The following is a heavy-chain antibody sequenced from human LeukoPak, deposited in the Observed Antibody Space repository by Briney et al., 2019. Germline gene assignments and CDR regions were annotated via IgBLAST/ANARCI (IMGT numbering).Heavy chain of an antibody. Sequence: VASVKVSCKVSGYALTDLSMHWVRQTPGKGPEWMGGVDPEDGETTYAQKFQGRVTMTEDISTDTAYMELSSLKSEDTAVYFCTSRLLIHLWAKDFWGQGTLVTVSS. D-gene: IGHD5-18*01. J-gene: IGHJ4*02. CDR2: VDPEDGET. CDR1: GYALTDLS. CDR3: TSRLLIHLWAKDF. V-gene: IGHV1-24*01.